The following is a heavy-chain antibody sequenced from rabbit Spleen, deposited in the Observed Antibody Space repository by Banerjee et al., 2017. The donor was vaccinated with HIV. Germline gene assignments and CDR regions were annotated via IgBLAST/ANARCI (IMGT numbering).Heavy chain of an antibody. CDR2: IDIGSRDFT. V-gene: IGHV1S45*01. Sequence: QEQLVESGGGLVQPGASLTLTCTASGIDFSNYNFMCWVRQAPGKGLEWIACIDIGSRDFTYYANWAKGRFTISKSSSTTVTLQMTSLTVADTGTYFCARDTGSSFSTYGMDLWGPGTLVTVS. J-gene: IGHJ6*01. CDR3: ARDTGSSFSTYGMDL. CDR1: GIDFSNYNF. D-gene: IGHD8-1*01.